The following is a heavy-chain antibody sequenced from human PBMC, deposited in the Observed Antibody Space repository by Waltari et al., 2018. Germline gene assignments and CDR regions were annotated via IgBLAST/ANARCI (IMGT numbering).Heavy chain of an antibody. CDR3: ARGPHSSSSKTVQFDY. J-gene: IGHJ4*02. Sequence: QVQLQESGPGLVKPSETLSLTCAVSGYSISTDYYWVWIRQPPGKGLEWIGNIHHSGSTNYNPSLKSRVTISVDKSKNQFSLKLSSVTAADTAVYYCARGPHSSSSKTVQFDYWGQGTLVTVSS. CDR1: GYSISTDYY. D-gene: IGHD6-6*01. CDR2: IHHSGST. V-gene: IGHV4-38-2*01.